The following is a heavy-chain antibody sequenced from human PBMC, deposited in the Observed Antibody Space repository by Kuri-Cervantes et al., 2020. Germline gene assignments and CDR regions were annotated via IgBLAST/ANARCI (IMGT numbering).Heavy chain of an antibody. CDR1: GFTFSSYG. V-gene: IGHV3-30*18. D-gene: IGHD5-24*01. CDR2: ISYDGSNK. CDR3: AKGKMATDRTYYYYYYGMDV. Sequence: GESLKISCAASGFTFSSYGMHWVRQAPGKGLEWVAVISYDGSNKYYADSVKGRFTISRDNSKNTLYLQMNSLRAGDTAVYYCAKGKMATDRTYYYYYYGMDVWGQGTTVTVSS. J-gene: IGHJ6*02.